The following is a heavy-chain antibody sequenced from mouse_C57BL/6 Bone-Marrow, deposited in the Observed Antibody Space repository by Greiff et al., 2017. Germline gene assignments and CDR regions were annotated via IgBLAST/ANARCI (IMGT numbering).Heavy chain of an antibody. CDR3: ARGDYYGSSPYYAMDY. D-gene: IGHD1-1*01. V-gene: IGHV1-69*01. Sequence: VQLQQPGAELVMPGASVKLSCKASGYTFTSYWMHWVKQRPGQGLEWIGEIDPSDSYTNYNQKFKGKSTLTVDKSSSTAYMQLSSLTSEDYAVYYCARGDYYGSSPYYAMDYWGQGTSVTVSS. CDR1: GYTFTSYW. CDR2: IDPSDSYT. J-gene: IGHJ4*01.